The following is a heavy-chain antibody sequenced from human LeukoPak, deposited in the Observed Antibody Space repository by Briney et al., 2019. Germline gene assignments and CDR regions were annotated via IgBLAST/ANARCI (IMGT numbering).Heavy chain of an antibody. Sequence: GGSLRLSCAASGFPFSDYYMIWIRQTPGKGLEWISYISGSATTIYYADSVKGRFTISRDNAKNSLYLQMNSPRGEDTAVYYCARDILGKPGDYWGQGTLVTVSS. CDR2: ISGSATTI. CDR1: GFPFSDYY. J-gene: IGHJ4*02. D-gene: IGHD7-27*01. V-gene: IGHV3-11*04. CDR3: ARDILGKPGDY.